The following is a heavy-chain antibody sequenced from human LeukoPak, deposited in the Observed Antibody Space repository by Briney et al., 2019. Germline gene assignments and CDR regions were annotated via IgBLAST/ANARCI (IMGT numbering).Heavy chain of an antibody. CDR3: AKVLYSPYFDH. D-gene: IGHD6-13*01. Sequence: GGSLRLSCAASGFIFSDYGMHWVRQAPGKGLEWVAFIRYDGCNKHYVDSVKGRFTISRDNSKNTLSLHMNNLREEDTALYYCAKVLYSPYFDHWGQGILVTVSS. V-gene: IGHV3-30*02. J-gene: IGHJ4*02. CDR1: GFIFSDYG. CDR2: IRYDGCNK.